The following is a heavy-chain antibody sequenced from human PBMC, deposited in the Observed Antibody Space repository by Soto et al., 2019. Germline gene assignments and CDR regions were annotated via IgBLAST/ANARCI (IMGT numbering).Heavy chain of an antibody. CDR3: ARSGGPMLEAMDT. J-gene: IGHJ4*03. D-gene: IGHD5-18*01. CDR2: ISRGGDTR. Sequence: GGSLRLSCAVSGFIFSDYYMNWVRQAPGQGLEWLSFISRGGDTRYNADSMRGRFTISRDNDKSSLYLEMNSLRAEDTAIYYCARSGGPMLEAMDTWGHGTLVTVSS. CDR1: GFIFSDYY. V-gene: IGHV3-11*04.